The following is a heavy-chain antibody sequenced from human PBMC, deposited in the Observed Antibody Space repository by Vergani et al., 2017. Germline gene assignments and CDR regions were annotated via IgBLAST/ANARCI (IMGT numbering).Heavy chain of an antibody. CDR3: ARTPLAGSGSFEY. V-gene: IGHV4-39*07. CDR2: IYYSGSS. J-gene: IGHJ4*02. CDR1: GGSISSSSYY. Sequence: QLQLQESGPGLVKPSETLSLTCTVSGGSISSSSYYWGWIRQPPGKGLEWIGSIYYSGSSNYNPSLKSRVTMSVDTSKNQFSLKLSSVTAADTAVYYCARTPLAGSGSFEYWGQGTLVTVSS. D-gene: IGHD3-10*01.